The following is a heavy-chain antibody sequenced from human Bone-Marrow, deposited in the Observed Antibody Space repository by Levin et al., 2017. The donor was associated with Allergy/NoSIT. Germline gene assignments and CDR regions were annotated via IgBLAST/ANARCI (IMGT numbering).Heavy chain of an antibody. D-gene: IGHD6-19*01. CDR1: GFTFSSYS. CDR3: AKGSSGWRY. Sequence: QAGGSLRLSCAASGFTFSSYSMSWFRQAPGKGLEWVSGISDSGGSTYHADSVKGRFTISRDNSKNTLFLQMNSLRAEDTAVYYCAKGSSGWRYWGQGTLVTVS. J-gene: IGHJ4*02. CDR2: ISDSGGST. V-gene: IGHV3-23*01.